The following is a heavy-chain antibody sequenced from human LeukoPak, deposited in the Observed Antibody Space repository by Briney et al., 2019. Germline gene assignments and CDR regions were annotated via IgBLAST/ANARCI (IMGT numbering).Heavy chain of an antibody. CDR2: MNTNSGNT. J-gene: IGHJ6*02. CDR3: ARAPGDYFGYYYGMDV. Sequence: ASVKASCKASGYTFTSYDINWVRQATGQGLEWMGWMNTNSGNTGYAQKFQGRVTMTRNTSISTAYMELSSLRSEDTAVYYCARAPGDYFGYYYGMDVWGQGTTVTVSS. D-gene: IGHD3-9*01. V-gene: IGHV1-8*01. CDR1: GYTFTSYD.